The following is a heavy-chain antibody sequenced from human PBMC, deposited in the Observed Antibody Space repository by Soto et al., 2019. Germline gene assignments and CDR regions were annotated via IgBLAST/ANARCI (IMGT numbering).Heavy chain of an antibody. CDR1: GSTFSSYS. CDR3: ARAGRGGDGFKPYDY. Sequence: GGSLRLSCAASGSTFSSYSMNWVRQAPGKGLEWVSSISSSSSYIYYADSVKGRFTISRDNAKNSLYLQMNSLRAEDTAVYYCARAGRGGDGFKPYDYWGQGTLVTVSS. D-gene: IGHD2-21*01. J-gene: IGHJ4*02. V-gene: IGHV3-21*01. CDR2: ISSSSSYI.